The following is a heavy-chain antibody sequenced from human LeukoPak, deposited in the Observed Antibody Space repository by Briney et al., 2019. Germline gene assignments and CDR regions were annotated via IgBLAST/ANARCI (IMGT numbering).Heavy chain of an antibody. CDR2: INPSGGRG. CDR3: ARGSSTWMFDY. CDR1: GYTFSSYY. J-gene: IGHJ4*02. D-gene: IGHD2-2*01. Sequence: ASVKVSCKAFGYTFSSYYIHWVRQAPEQGLEWMGIINPSGGRGTYAQRFQGRVTMTSDTSTKTVYMEMISLKSEDTAVYYCARGSSTWMFDYWGQGTLVTVSS. V-gene: IGHV1-46*01.